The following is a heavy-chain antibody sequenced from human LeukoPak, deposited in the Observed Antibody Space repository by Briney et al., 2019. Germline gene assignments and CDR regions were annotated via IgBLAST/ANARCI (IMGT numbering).Heavy chain of an antibody. V-gene: IGHV3-21*01. CDR3: ARSGGSFYDY. J-gene: IGHJ4*02. CDR1: GXTFSSYS. D-gene: IGHD2-15*01. CDR2: ISSSINYI. Sequence: GGSLRLSCAASGXTFSSYSMNWVRQAPGKGLEWVSSISSSINYIYYADSVKGRFTISRDNAKNSLYLQMNSLRAEDTALYYCARSGGSFYDYWGQGTLVTVSS.